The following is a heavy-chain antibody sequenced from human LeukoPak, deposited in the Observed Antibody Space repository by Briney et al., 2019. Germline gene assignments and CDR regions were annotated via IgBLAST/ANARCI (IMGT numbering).Heavy chain of an antibody. Sequence: ASVKVSCKASGYTFTGYYMHWVRQAPGQGLEWMGWINPNSGGTNYAQKFQGRVTMTRDTSISTAYMELSRLRSDDTAVCYCARVFLKAYCGGDCYGHYFDYWGQGTLVTVSS. D-gene: IGHD2-21*02. CDR2: INPNSGGT. J-gene: IGHJ4*02. CDR3: ARVFLKAYCGGDCYGHYFDY. CDR1: GYTFTGYY. V-gene: IGHV1-2*02.